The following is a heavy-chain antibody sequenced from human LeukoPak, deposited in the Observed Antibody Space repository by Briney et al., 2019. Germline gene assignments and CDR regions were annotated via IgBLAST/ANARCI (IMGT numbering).Heavy chain of an antibody. D-gene: IGHD3-3*01. J-gene: IGHJ4*02. Sequence: GRSLRLSCAASGFTFSNYGMHWVRQAPGKGREWLSYISTSSSYIYYADSVKGRFTVSRDNAMNSLFLQMNSLIAEDTAVYYCARVGIRFLEQYYFDYWGQGTLVTVSS. V-gene: IGHV3-21*01. CDR2: ISTSSSYI. CDR3: ARVGIRFLEQYYFDY. CDR1: GFTFSNYG.